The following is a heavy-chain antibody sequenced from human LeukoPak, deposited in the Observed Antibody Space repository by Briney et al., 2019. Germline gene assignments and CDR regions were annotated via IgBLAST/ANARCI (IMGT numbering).Heavy chain of an antibody. CDR3: TARYYDFWSGYYHYGMDV. Sequence: GGSLRLSCAASGFTFSNAWMSWVRQAPGKGLEWVGRIKSKTDGGSTDYAAPGKGRFTISRDDSKNTLYLQMNSLKTEDTAVYYCTARYYDFWSGYYHYGMDVWGQGTTVTVSS. J-gene: IGHJ6*02. D-gene: IGHD3-3*01. V-gene: IGHV3-15*01. CDR1: GFTFSNAW. CDR2: IKSKTDGGST.